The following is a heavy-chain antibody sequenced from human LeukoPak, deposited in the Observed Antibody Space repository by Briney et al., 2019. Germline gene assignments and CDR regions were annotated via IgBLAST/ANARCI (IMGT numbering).Heavy chain of an antibody. CDR2: IYYSGST. CDR3: ARRVSTTVAFDI. J-gene: IGHJ3*02. D-gene: IGHD6-13*01. V-gene: IGHV4-59*08. Sequence: PSETLSLTCTVSDGSLSSYYWSWIRQPPGKALEWIGYIYYSGSTNYNPSLKSRVTISVDTSKNQFSLRLSSVTATDTAVYYCARRVSTTVAFDIWGPGTMVTVSS. CDR1: DGSLSSYY.